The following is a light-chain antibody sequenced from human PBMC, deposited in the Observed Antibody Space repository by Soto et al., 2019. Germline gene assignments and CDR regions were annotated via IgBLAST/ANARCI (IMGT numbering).Light chain of an antibody. CDR3: QQRTNWPALT. CDR2: DAS. Sequence: EIVLTQSPATLSLSPGERATLSCRASQSVGSSLAWYQQKPGQAPMLLIYDASNRATGIPTRLSGSWSGTDLTITISSLEPEDFAVHYCQQRTNWPALTFGGGTKVEIK. V-gene: IGKV3-11*01. J-gene: IGKJ4*01. CDR1: QSVGSS.